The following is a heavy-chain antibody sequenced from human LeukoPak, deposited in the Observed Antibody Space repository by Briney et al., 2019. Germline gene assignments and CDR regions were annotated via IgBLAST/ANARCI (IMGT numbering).Heavy chain of an antibody. D-gene: IGHD2-15*01. CDR1: GFTFSDYY. V-gene: IGHV3-23*01. J-gene: IGHJ4*02. CDR3: AKVTRNIVLVIAAPFDY. Sequence: GGSLRLSCAASGFTFSDYYMSWVRQAPGKGLEWVSAISGSGGSTYYADSVKGRFTISRDNSKNTLYLQMNSLRAEDTAVYYCAKVTRNIVLVIAAPFDYWGQGTLVTVSS. CDR2: ISGSGGST.